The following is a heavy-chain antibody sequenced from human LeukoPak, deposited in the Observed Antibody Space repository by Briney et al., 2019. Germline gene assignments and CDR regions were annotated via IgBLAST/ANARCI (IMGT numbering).Heavy chain of an antibody. Sequence: GGSLRLSCAASGFTFDDYAMHWVRQAPGKGLEWVSGISWNSGSIGYADSVRGRFTISRDNAKNSLYLQMNSLRAEDTAVYYCVLGGLYVVVTVEKYYYGMDVWGKGTTVTVSS. V-gene: IGHV3-9*01. CDR2: ISWNSGSI. D-gene: IGHD2-21*02. CDR3: VLGGLYVVVTVEKYYYGMDV. J-gene: IGHJ6*04. CDR1: GFTFDDYA.